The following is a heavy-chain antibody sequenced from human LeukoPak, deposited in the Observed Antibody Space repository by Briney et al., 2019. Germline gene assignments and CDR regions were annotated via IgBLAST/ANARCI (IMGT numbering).Heavy chain of an antibody. CDR3: AKDLAMAAAAGTFSY. V-gene: IGHV3-23*01. Sequence: LSLTCAVSGGSISSGGYSWSWVRQAPGKGLEWVSAISGSGGSTYYADSVKGRFTISRENSKNTLYLQMNSLRAEDTAVYYCAKDLAMAAAAGTFSYWGQGTLVTVSS. J-gene: IGHJ4*02. D-gene: IGHD6-13*01. CDR2: ISGSGGST. CDR1: GGSISSGGYS.